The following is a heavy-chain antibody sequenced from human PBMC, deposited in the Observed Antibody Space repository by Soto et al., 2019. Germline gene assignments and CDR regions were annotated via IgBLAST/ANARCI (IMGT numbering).Heavy chain of an antibody. Sequence: ASVKVSCKASGYTFTSYGISWVRQAPGQGLEWMGWISAYNGNTNYAQKLQGRVTMTTDTSTSTAYMELRSLRSDDTAVYYCARDGGYSGYEPQYYYYYGMDVWGQGTTVTVS. D-gene: IGHD5-12*01. CDR1: GYTFTSYG. CDR2: ISAYNGNT. CDR3: ARDGGYSGYEPQYYYYYGMDV. V-gene: IGHV1-18*01. J-gene: IGHJ6*02.